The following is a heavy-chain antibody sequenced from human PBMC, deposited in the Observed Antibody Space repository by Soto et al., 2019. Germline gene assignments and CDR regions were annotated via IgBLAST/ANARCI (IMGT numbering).Heavy chain of an antibody. Sequence: VGSLRLSCSASGFSFSSYAMHWVRQAPGKGLEYASSISNDGGSTYYAGSVKGRFTISRDNSKNTLYLQMTSLRAEDTAVYYCVKDRYVDYWGQGTLVTVSS. CDR1: GFSFSSYA. CDR3: VKDRYVDY. J-gene: IGHJ4*02. CDR2: ISNDGGST. V-gene: IGHV3-64D*06.